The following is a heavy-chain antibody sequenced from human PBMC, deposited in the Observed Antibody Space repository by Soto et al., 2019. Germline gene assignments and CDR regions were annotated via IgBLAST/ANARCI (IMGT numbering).Heavy chain of an antibody. J-gene: IGHJ4*02. CDR2: IYHSGST. CDR1: GGSISSGGYS. D-gene: IGHD3-3*01. V-gene: IGHV4-30-2*01. CDR3: ATGPLFGR. Sequence: QLQLQESGSGLVKPSQTLSLTCAVSGGSISSGGYSWSWIRQPPGKGLEWIGYIYHSGSTYYNPPLKSRVTLSVDRPKTQFSLKLISFTPADTAVYYCATGPLFGRWGQGTLVTVSS.